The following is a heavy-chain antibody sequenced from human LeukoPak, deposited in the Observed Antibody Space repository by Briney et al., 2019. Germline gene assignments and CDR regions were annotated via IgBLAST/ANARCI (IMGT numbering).Heavy chain of an antibody. V-gene: IGHV4-39*01. Sequence: PSETLSLTCTVSGGSINSSTYYWGWIRQPPGKGLEWIGCIYYRGSTYYNPSLKSRVTISVDTSKNQFSLKLSPVTAADTAVYYCARHVPYCSSSSCSIYYFDYWGQGTLVTVSS. J-gene: IGHJ4*02. CDR1: GGSINSSTYY. D-gene: IGHD2-2*01. CDR2: IYYRGST. CDR3: ARHVPYCSSSSCSIYYFDY.